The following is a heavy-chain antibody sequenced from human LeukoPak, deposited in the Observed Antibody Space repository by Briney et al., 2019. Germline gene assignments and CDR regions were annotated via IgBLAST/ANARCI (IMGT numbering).Heavy chain of an antibody. Sequence: GGSLRLSCAASGLTLSSHAMTWVRQAPGKGLEWVSVISSSGTSTYYADSVKGRFTISRDNSKNTLYLQMNSLSAEDTAVYYCAKGRGYSDFGVDYWGQGILVTVSS. V-gene: IGHV3-23*01. CDR1: GLTLSSHA. D-gene: IGHD5-12*01. J-gene: IGHJ4*02. CDR2: ISSSGTST. CDR3: AKGRGYSDFGVDY.